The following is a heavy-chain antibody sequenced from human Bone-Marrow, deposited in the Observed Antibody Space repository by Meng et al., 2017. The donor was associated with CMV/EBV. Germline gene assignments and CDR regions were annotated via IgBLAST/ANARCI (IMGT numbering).Heavy chain of an antibody. CDR1: EFIFSSYA. D-gene: IGHD1-26*01. J-gene: IGHJ4*02. CDR3: AKDEAVGATTGYFDY. Sequence: GGSRSLSCAASEFIFSSYAMDWVRQAPGNGLEWGAVISYDGNNKYYAASVKGRFTIPRDNSKNTLYLQMHSLRAEDTAVYYCAKDEAVGATTGYFDYWVQGTLVTVSS. V-gene: IGHV3-30*04. CDR2: ISYDGNNK.